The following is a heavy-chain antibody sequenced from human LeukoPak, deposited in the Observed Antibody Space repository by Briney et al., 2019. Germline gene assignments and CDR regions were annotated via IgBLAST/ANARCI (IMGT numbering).Heavy chain of an antibody. CDR3: GRFGYVAGVDL. D-gene: IGHD6-19*01. CDR2: INPGGTET. Sequence: GGSLRLSCAASGFSLSTYWVTWVRQAPGTGLEWVANINPGGTETYYVGPVKGRFTISRDNAKNLVYLQMNSLRAEDSAVYHCGRFGYVAGVDLWGQGTLVTVSS. V-gene: IGHV3-7*01. J-gene: IGHJ4*02. CDR1: GFSLSTYW.